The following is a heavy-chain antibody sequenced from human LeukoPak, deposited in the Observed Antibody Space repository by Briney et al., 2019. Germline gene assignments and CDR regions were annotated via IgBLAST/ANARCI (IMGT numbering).Heavy chain of an antibody. CDR3: ARDCSSTSCYTASFDY. Sequence: SETLSLTCTVSGGSISSYYWSWIRQPAGKGLEWIGRIYTSGSTNYHPSLKSRVTMSIDTSKNQFSLKLSSVTAADTAVYYCARDCSSTSCYTASFDYWGREPWSPSPQ. CDR2: IYTSGST. D-gene: IGHD2-2*02. CDR1: GGSISSYY. V-gene: IGHV4-4*07. J-gene: IGHJ4*02.